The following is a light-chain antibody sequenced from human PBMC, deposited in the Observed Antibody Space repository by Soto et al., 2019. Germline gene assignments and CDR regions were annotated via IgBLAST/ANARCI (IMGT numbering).Light chain of an antibody. CDR1: QGISSY. CDR2: AAS. V-gene: IGKV1-8*01. CDR3: KQYYSYTRT. Sequence: AIRMTQSPSSFSASTGDRVTITCRASQGISSYLAWYQQKPGKAPKLLIYAASTLQSGVPSRFSGSGSGTDFTLTLSCLQSEDFATYYCKQYYSYTRTFGQGTKVEIK. J-gene: IGKJ1*01.